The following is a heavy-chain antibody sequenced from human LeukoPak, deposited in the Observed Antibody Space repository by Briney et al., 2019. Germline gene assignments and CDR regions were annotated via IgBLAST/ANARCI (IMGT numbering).Heavy chain of an antibody. V-gene: IGHV4-59*01. Sequence: PSESLSLTCTVSGGSISSYYWSWIRQPPGKGLEWIGYIYYRGVTKYNPSLKSRVTISADTSKNQFSLKLSSVTAADTAVYYCARHGYCSSTSCLWNWFDPWGQGTLVTVSS. CDR1: GGSISSYY. D-gene: IGHD2-2*01. CDR3: ARHGYCSSTSCLWNWFDP. J-gene: IGHJ5*02. CDR2: IYYRGVT.